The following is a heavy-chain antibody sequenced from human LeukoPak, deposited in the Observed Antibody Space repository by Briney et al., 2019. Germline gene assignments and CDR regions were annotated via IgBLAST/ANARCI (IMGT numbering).Heavy chain of an antibody. CDR1: GYTFTRYY. Sequence: ASVKVSCKASGYTFTRYYMHWVRLVPGQGLEWMGWINPNSGGTNYAQKFQGRVTMTRDTSISTAYMELSRLRSDDTAVYYCARDGRITIFGVVIIDPSNWFDPWGQGTLVTVSS. CDR3: ARDGRITIFGVVIIDPSNWFDP. CDR2: INPNSGGT. J-gene: IGHJ5*02. D-gene: IGHD3-3*01. V-gene: IGHV1-2*02.